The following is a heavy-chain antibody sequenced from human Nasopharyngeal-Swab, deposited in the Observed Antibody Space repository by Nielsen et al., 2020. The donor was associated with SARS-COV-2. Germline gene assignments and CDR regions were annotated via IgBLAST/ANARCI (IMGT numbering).Heavy chain of an antibody. Sequence: SVKVSCKASGYTFTSYGISWVRQATGQGLEWMGWMNPNSGNTGYAQKFQGRVTMTRNTSISTAYMELSSLRSEDTAVYYCARGLGYCSSTSCYAWGQGTLVTVSS. CDR3: ARGLGYCSSTSCYA. CDR2: MNPNSGNT. J-gene: IGHJ5*02. CDR1: GYTFTSYG. D-gene: IGHD2-2*01. V-gene: IGHV1-8*02.